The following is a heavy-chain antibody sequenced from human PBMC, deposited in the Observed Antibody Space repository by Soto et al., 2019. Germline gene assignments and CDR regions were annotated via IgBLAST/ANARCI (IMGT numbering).Heavy chain of an antibody. J-gene: IGHJ4*02. Sequence: SETLSLTCTVSGVSISNISYYWGWIRPPPGKGLEWIGSIYYSGSTYYNPSLKSRVTISVDTSKNQFSLKLSSVTAADTAVYYCAAYDYVWGSYRLDYWGQGTLVTVSS. V-gene: IGHV4-39*01. CDR2: IYYSGST. CDR1: GVSISNISYY. D-gene: IGHD3-16*02. CDR3: AAYDYVWGSYRLDY.